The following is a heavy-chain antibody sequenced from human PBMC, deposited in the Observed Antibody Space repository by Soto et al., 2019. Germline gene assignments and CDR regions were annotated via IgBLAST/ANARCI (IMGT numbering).Heavy chain of an antibody. CDR2: ISAYNGNT. D-gene: IGHD3-16*01. V-gene: IGHV1-18*01. CDR3: ARGGTPFDY. Sequence: QVHLVQSGAEVKKPGASVKVSCTASGYTFTNFGISWVRQAPGQGLEWMGWISAYNGNTNYAQKFQGRATMTTDTPTSTAYRQLRSLRSDVRAIYSCARGGTPFDYWGQGNLVTVSS. J-gene: IGHJ4*02. CDR1: GYTFTNFG.